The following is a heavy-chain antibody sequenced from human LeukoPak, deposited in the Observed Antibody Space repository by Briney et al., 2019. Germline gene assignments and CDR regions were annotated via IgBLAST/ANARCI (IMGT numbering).Heavy chain of an antibody. Sequence: SETLSLTCTVCGGSISSYYWSWIRQPPGKGLEWIGYIYYSGSTNYNPSLKSRVTISVDTSKNQFSLKLSSVTAADTAVYYCARHSPTYYDFWSGYYPSGHYYGMDVWGQGTTVTVSS. J-gene: IGHJ6*02. CDR3: ARHSPTYYDFWSGYYPSGHYYGMDV. CDR1: GGSISSYY. D-gene: IGHD3-3*01. CDR2: IYYSGST. V-gene: IGHV4-59*08.